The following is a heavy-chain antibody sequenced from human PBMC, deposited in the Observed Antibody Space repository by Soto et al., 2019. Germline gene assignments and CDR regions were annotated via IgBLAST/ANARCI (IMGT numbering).Heavy chain of an antibody. D-gene: IGHD3-3*01. V-gene: IGHV3-23*01. Sequence: GSLRLSCAASGFSFGSYALGWVRQAPGKGLEWVSTISGSDGKTFYADSVKGRFSISRDTSQSTLYLQMNSLRADDTAMYYCARWSYLDYWGQGTRVTSPQ. CDR2: ISGSDGKT. J-gene: IGHJ4*02. CDR1: GFSFGSYA. CDR3: ARWSYLDY.